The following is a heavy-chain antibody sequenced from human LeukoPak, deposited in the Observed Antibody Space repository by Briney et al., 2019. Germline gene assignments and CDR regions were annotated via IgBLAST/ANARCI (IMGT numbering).Heavy chain of an antibody. CDR2: ITHSGST. D-gene: IGHD2-15*01. CDR3: ARTYSRFYYYYMDV. J-gene: IGHJ6*03. Sequence: PSETLSLTCTVSGGSISSYYWSWIRQPPGKGLEWVGEITHSGSTNYNPSLKSRVTISVDTSKNQFSLNLTSVTAADTAMYYCARTYSRFYYYYMDVWGKGTTVTVSS. V-gene: IGHV4-34*01. CDR1: GGSISSYY.